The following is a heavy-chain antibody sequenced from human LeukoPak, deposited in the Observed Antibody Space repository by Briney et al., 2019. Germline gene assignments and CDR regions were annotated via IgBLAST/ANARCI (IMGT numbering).Heavy chain of an antibody. D-gene: IGHD6-19*01. CDR2: IYCGGST. Sequence: GGSLRLSCAASGFTVSSNYMSGVRQAPGKGLEGVSVIYCGGSTYYADSVQGRFTISRDNSKNPLYLQMNSLRAEDTAVYYCARSGEQWLAADANWYFDLWGRGTLVTVSS. V-gene: IGHV3-66*01. CDR1: GFTVSSNY. CDR3: ARSGEQWLAADANWYFDL. J-gene: IGHJ2*01.